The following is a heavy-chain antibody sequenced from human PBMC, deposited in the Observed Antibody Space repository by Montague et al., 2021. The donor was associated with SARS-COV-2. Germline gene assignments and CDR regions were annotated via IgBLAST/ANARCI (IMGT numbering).Heavy chain of an antibody. V-gene: IGHV3-23*01. J-gene: IGHJ4*02. Sequence: SLRLSCAASGFTFSSYAMSWVRQAPGKGLEWVSAISGSGGSTYYADSVKGRFTISRDNSKNTLYLQMNNLRAEDTAVYYCAKATWVLTVASLDYWGQGTLVTVSS. CDR2: ISGSGGST. CDR1: GFTFSSYA. D-gene: IGHD3-9*01. CDR3: AKATWVLTVASLDY.